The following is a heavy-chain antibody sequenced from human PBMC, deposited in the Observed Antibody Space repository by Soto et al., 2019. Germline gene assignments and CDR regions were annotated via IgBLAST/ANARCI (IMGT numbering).Heavy chain of an antibody. D-gene: IGHD6-19*01. J-gene: IGHJ5*02. CDR2: ISGSGGST. CDR1: GFTFSSYA. CDR3: AKDLYTSGWNNWFDP. V-gene: IGHV3-23*01. Sequence: GGSLRLSCAASGFTFSSYAMSWVRQAPGKGLEWVSGISGSGGSTYYADSVKGRFTISRDNSKNTLYLQMNGLRAEDTAMYYCAKDLYTSGWNNWFDPWGQGTLVTVSS.